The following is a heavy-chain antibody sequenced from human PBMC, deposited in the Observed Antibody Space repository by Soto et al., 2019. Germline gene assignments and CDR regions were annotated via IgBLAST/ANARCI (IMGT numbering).Heavy chain of an antibody. V-gene: IGHV3-33*01. CDR3: ARDKTTRLFDY. CDR1: GFTFSGYA. CDR2: IWYDGSNK. J-gene: IGHJ4*02. Sequence: GGSLRLSCAASGFTFSGYAMHWVRQAPGKGLEWVAVIWYDGSNKYYADSVKGRFTISRDNSKNMLYLQMNSLRAEDTAVYYCARDKTTRLFDYWGQGTLVTVSS. D-gene: IGHD1-1*01.